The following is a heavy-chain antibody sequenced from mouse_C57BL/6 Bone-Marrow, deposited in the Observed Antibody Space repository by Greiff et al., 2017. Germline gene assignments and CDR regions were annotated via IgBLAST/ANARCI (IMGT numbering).Heavy chain of an antibody. V-gene: IGHV1-50*01. CDR2: IDPSDSDT. Sequence: QVQLQQPGAELVKPGASVKLSCKASGYTFTSYWMQWVKQRPGQGLEWIGEIDPSDSDTNYNQKFKGKATLTVDTSSSTAYMQLSSLTSEDSAVYYCERYGIYYGWMDYWGQGTSVTVSS. CDR1: GYTFTSYW. D-gene: IGHD2-2*01. J-gene: IGHJ4*01. CDR3: ERYGIYYGWMDY.